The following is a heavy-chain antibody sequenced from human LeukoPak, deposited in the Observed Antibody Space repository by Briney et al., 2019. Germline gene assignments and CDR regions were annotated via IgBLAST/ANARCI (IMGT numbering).Heavy chain of an antibody. CDR2: ISYDGSNK. J-gene: IGHJ4*02. V-gene: IGHV3-30*03. D-gene: IGHD4-23*01. CDR3: ARYNGGNPGFDY. Sequence: PGRSLRLSCAASGFTFSSYGMHWVRQAPGKGLEWVTVISYDGSNKYYADSVKGRFTISRDNSKNTLYLQMNSLRAEDTAVYYCARYNGGNPGFDYWGQGTLVTVSS. CDR1: GFTFSSYG.